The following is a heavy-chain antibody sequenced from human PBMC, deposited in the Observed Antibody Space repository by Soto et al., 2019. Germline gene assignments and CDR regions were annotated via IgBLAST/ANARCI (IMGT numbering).Heavy chain of an antibody. D-gene: IGHD6-13*01. CDR2: ISYDGSNK. Sequence: GESLKISCAASGFTFSSYGMHWVRQAPGKGLEWVAVISYDGSNKYYADSVKGRFTISRDNSKNTLYLQMNSLRAEDTAVYYCAKHGERVSSWYSEEYFDYWGQGTLVTVSS. J-gene: IGHJ4*02. CDR1: GFTFSSYG. CDR3: AKHGERVSSWYSEEYFDY. V-gene: IGHV3-30*18.